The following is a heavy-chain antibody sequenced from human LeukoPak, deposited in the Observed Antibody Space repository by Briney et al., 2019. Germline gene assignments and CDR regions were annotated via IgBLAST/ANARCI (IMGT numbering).Heavy chain of an antibody. CDR3: AKDSVPGGYSYGAWGYFDL. CDR1: GFTFGDYA. CDR2: ISYDGSNK. D-gene: IGHD5-18*01. J-gene: IGHJ2*01. Sequence: GGSLRLSCTASGFTFGDYAMSWFRPAPGKGLEWGAVISYDGSNKYYADSVKGRFTISRDNSKNTLYLQMNSLRAEDTAVYYCAKDSVPGGYSYGAWGYFDLWGRGTLVTVSS. V-gene: IGHV3-30*04.